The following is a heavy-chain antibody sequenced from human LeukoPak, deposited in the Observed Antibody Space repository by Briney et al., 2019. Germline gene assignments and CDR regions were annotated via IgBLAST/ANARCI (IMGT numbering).Heavy chain of an antibody. D-gene: IGHD6-13*01. CDR1: GYTFTSNG. J-gene: IGHJ4*02. Sequence: ASVKVSCKASGYTFTSNGFSWVRQAPGQGLEWMGWISTYNGNTNYAQNFQGRVSMTTDTSTSTAYMELRSLRSDDTAVYYCARDLAAGSLDFDYWGQGTLVTVSS. V-gene: IGHV1-18*01. CDR2: ISTYNGNT. CDR3: ARDLAAGSLDFDY.